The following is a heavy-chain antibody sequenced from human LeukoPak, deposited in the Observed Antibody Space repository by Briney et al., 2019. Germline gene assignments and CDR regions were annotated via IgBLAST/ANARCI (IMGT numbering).Heavy chain of an antibody. Sequence: SETLSLTCTVSGGSISSSSYYWGWIRQPPGKGLEWIGSINYSGTTYYNPSLKSRVTISVDTSKNQFSLNLSSVTAADTAVYYCAREGERGYSYGYFHWGQGALVTVSS. CDR3: AREGERGYSYGYFH. CDR2: INYSGTT. V-gene: IGHV4-39*02. D-gene: IGHD5-18*01. CDR1: GGSISSSSYY. J-gene: IGHJ4*02.